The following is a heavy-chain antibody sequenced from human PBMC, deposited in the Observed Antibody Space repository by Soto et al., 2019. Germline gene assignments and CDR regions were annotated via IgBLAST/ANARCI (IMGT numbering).Heavy chain of an antibody. J-gene: IGHJ4*02. CDR1: GGSISSGDYY. Sequence: SETLSLTCTVSGGSISSGDYYWSWIRQPPGKGLEWIGYIYYSGSTYYNPSLKSRVTISVDTSKNQFSLKLSSVTAADTAVYYCARGRGYSYDHDYWGQGTLVTVSS. CDR2: IYYSGST. D-gene: IGHD5-18*01. CDR3: ARGRGYSYDHDY. V-gene: IGHV4-30-4*01.